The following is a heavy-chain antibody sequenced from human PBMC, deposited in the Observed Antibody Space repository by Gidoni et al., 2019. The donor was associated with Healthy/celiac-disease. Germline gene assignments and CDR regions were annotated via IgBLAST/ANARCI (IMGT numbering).Heavy chain of an antibody. CDR1: GGSISSGGYY. Sequence: QVQLQESGPGLVKPSQTLSLTCTVSGGSISSGGYYWGWIRQHPGKGLEWIGYIYYSGSTYYNPSLKSRVTISVDTSKNQFSLKLSSVTAADTAVYYCARRRITMVREDYYYYGMDVWGQGTTVTVSS. CDR2: IYYSGST. CDR3: ARRRITMVREDYYYYGMDV. D-gene: IGHD3-10*01. V-gene: IGHV4-31*03. J-gene: IGHJ6*02.